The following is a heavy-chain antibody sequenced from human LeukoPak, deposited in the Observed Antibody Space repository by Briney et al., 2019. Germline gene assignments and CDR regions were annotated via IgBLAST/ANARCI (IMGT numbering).Heavy chain of an antibody. CDR1: GGSMNTYY. J-gene: IGHJ6*03. CDR2: IHYSGST. CDR3: ARFGARRLVRGYYYYMDV. D-gene: IGHD2-8*02. Sequence: SETLSLTCTVSGGSMNTYYWTWIRQPPGKGLEWIGHIHYSGSTDYNPSLKSRVTISVDTSKNQFSLRLSSVTAADTDVYYCARFGARRLVRGYYYYMDVWGKGTTVTVSS. V-gene: IGHV4-59*01.